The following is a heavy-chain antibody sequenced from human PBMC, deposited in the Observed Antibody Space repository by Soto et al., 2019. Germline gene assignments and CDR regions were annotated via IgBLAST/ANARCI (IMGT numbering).Heavy chain of an antibody. Sequence: QVQLVQSGAEVKKPGASVNISCKASGYTFTNYYIHWVRQAPGQGLEWMGIINPGGGSTSYAQNFQGRVTMTRDTSTSSMYMELSSLRSEDAAVYYCASTTYSNGWFDFWGQGTRLSVSS. CDR1: GYTFTNYY. J-gene: IGHJ4*02. V-gene: IGHV1-46*01. CDR2: INPGGGST. D-gene: IGHD6-19*01. CDR3: ASTTYSNGWFDF.